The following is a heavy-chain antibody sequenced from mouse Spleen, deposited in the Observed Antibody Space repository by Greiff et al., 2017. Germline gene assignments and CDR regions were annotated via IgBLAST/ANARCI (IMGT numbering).Heavy chain of an antibody. D-gene: IGHD2-4*01. CDR1: GFTFSSYG. V-gene: IGHV5-6*01. CDR3: ARPSTMITTDYFDY. J-gene: IGHJ2*01. CDR2: ISSGGSYT. Sequence: EVMLVESGGDLVKPGGSLKLSCAASGFTFSSYGMSWVRQTPDKRLEWVATISSGGSYTYYPDSVKGRFTISRDNAKNTLYLQMSSLKSEDTAMYYCARPSTMITTDYFDYWGQGTTLTVSS.